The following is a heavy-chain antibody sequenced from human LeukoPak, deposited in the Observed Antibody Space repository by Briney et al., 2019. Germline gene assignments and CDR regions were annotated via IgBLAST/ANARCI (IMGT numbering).Heavy chain of an antibody. CDR3: ARNKINTVTTGWYFDL. Sequence: GGSLRLSCAASGFTFSSYGMNWVRQAPGKGLEWVSFVSIGGTYIYYADSVKGRFTISKDDAKNSLYLQMNSLTAEDTAEYYCARNKINTVTTGWYFDLWGRGTLVTVSS. V-gene: IGHV3-21*01. CDR1: GFTFSSYG. CDR2: VSIGGTYI. J-gene: IGHJ2*01. D-gene: IGHD4-17*01.